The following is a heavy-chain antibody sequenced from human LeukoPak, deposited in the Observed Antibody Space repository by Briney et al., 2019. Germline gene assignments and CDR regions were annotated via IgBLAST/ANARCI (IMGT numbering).Heavy chain of an antibody. D-gene: IGHD2-2*01. CDR1: GYTFTSYY. Sequence: ASVKVSCKASGYTFTSYYMHWVRQAPGQGLEWMGIINPSGGSTSYAQKFQGRVTVTRDTSTSTVYMELSSLRSEDTAVYYCARGVEDIVVVPAAKTPFDPWGQGTLVTVSS. V-gene: IGHV1-46*01. CDR3: ARGVEDIVVVPAAKTPFDP. J-gene: IGHJ5*02. CDR2: INPSGGST.